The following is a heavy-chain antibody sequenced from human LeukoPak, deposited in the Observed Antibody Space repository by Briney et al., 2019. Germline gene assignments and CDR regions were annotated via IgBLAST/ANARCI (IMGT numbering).Heavy chain of an antibody. J-gene: IGHJ3*02. Sequence: SETLSLTRTVSGGSISTYYWSWIRQPPGKGLEWIGYMYHSGSTNYNPSLKSRVTISVDTSKNLFSLNLSSVTAADTAVYYCASGSNYGSGSYAFDIWGQGTMVTVSS. CDR3: ASGSNYGSGSYAFDI. CDR1: GGSISTYY. V-gene: IGHV4-59*01. D-gene: IGHD3-10*01. CDR2: MYHSGST.